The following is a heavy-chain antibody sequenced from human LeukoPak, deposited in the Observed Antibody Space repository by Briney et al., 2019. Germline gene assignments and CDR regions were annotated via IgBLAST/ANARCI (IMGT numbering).Heavy chain of an antibody. CDR2: IKQDGSEK. D-gene: IGHD3-3*01. Sequence: XGSLRLSCAASGFTFSRYWMSWVRQAPGKGLEWVANIKQDGSEKYYVDSVKGRFTISRDNAKNSLFLQMNSLRAEDTAVYYCARDKGTDFWSGFDDWGQGILVTVSS. J-gene: IGHJ4*02. V-gene: IGHV3-7*03. CDR1: GFTFSRYW. CDR3: ARDKGTDFWSGFDD.